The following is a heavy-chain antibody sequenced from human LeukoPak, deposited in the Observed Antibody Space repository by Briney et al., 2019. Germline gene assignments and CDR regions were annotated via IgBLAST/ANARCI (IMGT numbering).Heavy chain of an antibody. CDR3: ARDLGQYYDTSDNWFDP. CDR1: GGSISSYY. D-gene: IGHD3-22*01. CDR2: IYTSGST. J-gene: IGHJ5*02. V-gene: IGHV4-4*07. Sequence: SETLSLTCTVSGGSISSYYWSWIRQPAGKGLEWLGRIYTSGSTNYNPSLKSRVTMSVDTSKNQFSLKLSSVTAADTAVYYCARDLGQYYDTSDNWFDPWGQGTLVTVSS.